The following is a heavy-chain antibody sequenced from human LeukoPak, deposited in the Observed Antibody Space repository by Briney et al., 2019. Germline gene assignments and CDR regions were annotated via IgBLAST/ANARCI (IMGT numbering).Heavy chain of an antibody. J-gene: IGHJ4*02. CDR3: ARDVGHCSGGSRYGGRGLDC. Sequence: PGGSLRLSCAASGFTFSAYSMSWVRQAPGKGLEWVSSISSSSTYIYYADSVKGRFAVSGDSAKNSLYLQMNSLRAEDTAVYYCARDVGHCSGGSRYGGRGLDCWGQGTLVTVSS. D-gene: IGHD2-15*01. V-gene: IGHV3-21*01. CDR1: GFTFSAYS. CDR2: ISSSSTYI.